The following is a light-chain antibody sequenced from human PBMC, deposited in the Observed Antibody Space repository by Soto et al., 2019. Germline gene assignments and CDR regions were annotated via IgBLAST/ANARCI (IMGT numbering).Light chain of an antibody. CDR2: WAS. CDR3: QQYYSPPWT. Sequence: DIVLTQSPDSLAVSLGEXATINCKSSQSVLYSSNNKNYLTWYQQRPGQPPQLLIYWASTRESGVPDRFSGSGSGTDFTLTISSLQAEDVAVYYCQQYYSPPWTFGQGTKVDIK. V-gene: IGKV4-1*01. CDR1: QSVLYSSNNKNY. J-gene: IGKJ1*01.